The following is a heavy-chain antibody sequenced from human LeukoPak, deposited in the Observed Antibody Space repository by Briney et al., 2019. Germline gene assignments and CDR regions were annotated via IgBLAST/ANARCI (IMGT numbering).Heavy chain of an antibody. D-gene: IGHD4-17*01. Sequence: SETLSLTCAVSGDSITSSNWWSWVRQPPEKGLEWIGEIYHSGSTNYNPSPKSRVTISVDKSKNQFSLKVNSVTAADTAVYYCARANDYGDPLPRYMDVWGKGTTVTVSS. CDR1: GDSITSSNW. CDR2: IYHSGST. V-gene: IGHV4-4*02. J-gene: IGHJ6*03. CDR3: ARANDYGDPLPRYMDV.